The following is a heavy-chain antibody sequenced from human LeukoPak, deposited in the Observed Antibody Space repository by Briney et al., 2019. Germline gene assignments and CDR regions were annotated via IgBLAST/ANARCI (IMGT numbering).Heavy chain of an antibody. J-gene: IGHJ5*02. CDR1: GGSISSSSYY. V-gene: IGHV4-39*01. Sequence: SETLSLTCTVSGGSISSSSYYWGWIRQPPGKGLEWIGSIYYSGSTYYNPSLKSRVTISADTSKNQFSLKLSSVTAADTAVYYCAGRFHDYSNYVGFDPWGQGTLVTVSS. CDR3: AGRFHDYSNYVGFDP. CDR2: IYYSGST. D-gene: IGHD4-11*01.